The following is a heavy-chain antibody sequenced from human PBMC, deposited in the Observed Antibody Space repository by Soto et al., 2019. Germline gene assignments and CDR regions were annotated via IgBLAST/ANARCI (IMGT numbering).Heavy chain of an antibody. CDR1: GGSFSGYY. V-gene: IGHV4-34*01. CDR2: INHSGST. J-gene: IGHJ5*02. D-gene: IGHD6-13*01. Sequence: QVQLQQWGAGLLKPSETLSLTCAVYGGSFSGYYWSWIRQPPGKGLEWIGEINHSGSTNYNPSIKSRVTISVDTSHNRFSLKLSSVTAADTAVYYCARERHSSSWYHWGSWGQGTLVTVFS. CDR3: ARERHSSSWYHWGS.